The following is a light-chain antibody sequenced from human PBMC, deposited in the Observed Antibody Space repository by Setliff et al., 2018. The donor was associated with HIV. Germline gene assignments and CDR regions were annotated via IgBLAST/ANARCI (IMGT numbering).Light chain of an antibody. CDR3: QSYDSILSASV. V-gene: IGLV2-14*01. Sequence: LAQPASVSASPGQSVSISCTGSGRDLGSFNFVSWYQQYPGDAPQLIIYEISNRPSGVSSRFSGSKSGNTASLTISNLQAEDEADYYCQSYDSILSASVFGSGTKVTVL. CDR1: GRDLGSFNF. CDR2: EIS. J-gene: IGLJ1*01.